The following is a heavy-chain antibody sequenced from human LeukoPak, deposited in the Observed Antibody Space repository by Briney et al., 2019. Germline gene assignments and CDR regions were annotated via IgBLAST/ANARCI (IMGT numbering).Heavy chain of an antibody. V-gene: IGHV4-4*07. CDR2: TYSSGDT. Sequence: SETLSLTCTVSGGPISSYYWSWIRQPAGKGLEWIGRTYSSGDTNYNPSLKSRVTMSIDTSKKQFSLNLSSVTAADTAVYYCAAYQQQLAFDYWGQGTLVTVSS. CDR1: GGPISSYY. J-gene: IGHJ4*02. CDR3: AAYQQQLAFDY. D-gene: IGHD6-13*01.